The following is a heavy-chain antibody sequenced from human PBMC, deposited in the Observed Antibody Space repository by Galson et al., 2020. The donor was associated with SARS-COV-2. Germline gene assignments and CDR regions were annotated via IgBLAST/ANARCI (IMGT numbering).Heavy chain of an antibody. V-gene: IGHV5-51*01. CDR2: IYPGDSDT. Sequence: HGESLKISCKGSGYIFTSYWIAWVRQMPGKGLEWMGIIYPGDSDTRYSPSFQGQVIISADKSISTAYLQWGSLKASDTAMYYCARAGGTVTTLDYMYYWGQGTQVTVSS. CDR1: GYIFTSYW. D-gene: IGHD4-17*01. J-gene: IGHJ4*02. CDR3: ARAGGTVTTLDYMYY.